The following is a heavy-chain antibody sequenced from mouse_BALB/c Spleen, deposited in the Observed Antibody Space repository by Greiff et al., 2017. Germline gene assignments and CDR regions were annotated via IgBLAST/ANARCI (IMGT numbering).Heavy chain of an antibody. J-gene: IGHJ2*01. V-gene: IGHV1-55*01. CDR2: IYPGSGST. CDR1: GYNFTSYW. Sequence: VQLQQPGAELVKPGTSVKLSCKASGYNFTSYWINWVKLRPGQGLEWIGDIYPGSGSTNYNEKFKSKATLTVDTSSSTAYMQLSSLASEDSALYYCARWGLLLRFDYWGQGTTLTVSS. CDR3: ARWGLLLRFDY. D-gene: IGHD1-1*01.